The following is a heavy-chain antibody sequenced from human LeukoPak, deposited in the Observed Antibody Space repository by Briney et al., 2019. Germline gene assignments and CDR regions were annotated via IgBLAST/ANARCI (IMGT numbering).Heavy chain of an antibody. CDR3: ARGGYYDSSGYYPFDY. Sequence: SETLSLTCTVSGGSISSYYWSWIRQPPGKGLEWTGYIYYSGSTNYNPSLKSRVTISVDTSKNQFSLKLSSVTAADTAVYYCARGGYYDSSGYYPFDYWGQGTLVTVSS. V-gene: IGHV4-59*01. CDR1: GGSISSYY. D-gene: IGHD3-22*01. J-gene: IGHJ4*02. CDR2: IYYSGST.